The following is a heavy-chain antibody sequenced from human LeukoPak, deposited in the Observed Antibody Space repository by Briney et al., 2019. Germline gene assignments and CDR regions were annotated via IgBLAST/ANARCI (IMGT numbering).Heavy chain of an antibody. D-gene: IGHD6-25*01. V-gene: IGHV5-51*01. J-gene: IGHJ4*02. CDR1: GDSFTSYW. CDR2: IYPGDSDT. Sequence: GESLKISCKGSGDSFTSYWIGWVRQMPGKGLEWMGIIYPGDSDTRYSASFLGQVTISADKSISTAYLQWSSLKASDTAMYYCARGHDTSSGWDGGAYHFDYWGQGTLVTVSS. CDR3: ARGHDTSSGWDGGAYHFDY.